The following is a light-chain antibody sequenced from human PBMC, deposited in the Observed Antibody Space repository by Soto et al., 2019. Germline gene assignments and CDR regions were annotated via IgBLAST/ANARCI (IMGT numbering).Light chain of an antibody. CDR2: EVS. V-gene: IGLV2-14*01. J-gene: IGLJ2*01. CDR3: SSYTHSTTFYVL. Sequence: QSALTQPASVSGSPGQSITISCTGTSSDVGGYNYVSWYQQHPGKAPKLIIYEVSNRPSGVSNRFSGSKSGNTASLTISGLQAEDEADYYCSSYTHSTTFYVLFGGGTKLTVL. CDR1: SSDVGGYNY.